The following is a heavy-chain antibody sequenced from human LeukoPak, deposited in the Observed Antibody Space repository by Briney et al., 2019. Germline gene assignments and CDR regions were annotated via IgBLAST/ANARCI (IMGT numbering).Heavy chain of an antibody. V-gene: IGHV3-9*03. D-gene: IGHD2-2*01. J-gene: IGHJ3*02. CDR2: ISWNSGSI. CDR1: GFTFDDYA. Sequence: PGGSLRLSCAASGFTFDDYAMHWVRQAPGKGLEWVSGISWNSGSIGYADSVKGRFTISRDNAKNSLHLQMNSLRAEDMALYYCAKDFRGSSTAFDIWGQGTMVTVSS. CDR3: AKDFRGSSTAFDI.